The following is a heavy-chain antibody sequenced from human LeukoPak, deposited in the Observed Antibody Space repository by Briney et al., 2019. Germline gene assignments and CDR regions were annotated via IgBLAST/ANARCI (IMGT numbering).Heavy chain of an antibody. CDR2: ISSSGSTI. J-gene: IGHJ4*02. V-gene: IGHV3-48*03. D-gene: IGHD6-19*01. CDR3: ARGTAVPTFNY. CDR1: GFTFSSYE. Sequence: GGSLRLSCAASGFTFSSYEINWVRQAPGKGLEWVSYISSSGSTIKYADSVKGRFTISRGNAKNSLYLQMNSLRAEDTAVYYCARGTAVPTFNYWGQGTLVTVSS.